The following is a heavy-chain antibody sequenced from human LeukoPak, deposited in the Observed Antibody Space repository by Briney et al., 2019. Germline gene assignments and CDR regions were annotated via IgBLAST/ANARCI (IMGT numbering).Heavy chain of an antibody. CDR2: LGFSDSAV. CDR3: ARGRGRSGYFGLDV. Sequence: GGSLRLSCAACGFTLSTYEMTWVRQAPGKGLEWISYLGFSDSAVYYADSVKGRFTISRDNAKNSLYLQMNSLRAEATAAYYCARGRGRSGYFGLDVWGQGTTVTVSS. V-gene: IGHV3-48*03. J-gene: IGHJ6*02. CDR1: GFTLSTYE.